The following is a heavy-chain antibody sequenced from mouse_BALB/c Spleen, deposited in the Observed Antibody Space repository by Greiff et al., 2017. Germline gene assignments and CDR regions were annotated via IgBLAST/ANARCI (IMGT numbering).Heavy chain of an antibody. Sequence: EVKLVESGPSLVKPSQTLSLTCSVTGDSITSGYWNWIRKFPGNKLEYMGYISYSGSTYYNPSLKSRISITRDTSKNQYYLQLNSVTTEDTATYYCASDYGSSYDRYFDVWGAGTTVTVSS. CDR3: ASDYGSSYDRYFDV. J-gene: IGHJ1*01. CDR1: GDSITSGY. CDR2: ISYSGST. V-gene: IGHV3-8*02. D-gene: IGHD1-1*01.